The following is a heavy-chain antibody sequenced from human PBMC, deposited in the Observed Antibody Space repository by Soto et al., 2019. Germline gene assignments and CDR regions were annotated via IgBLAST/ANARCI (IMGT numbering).Heavy chain of an antibody. J-gene: IGHJ3*01. CDR2: IDPDSGVT. CDR3: ARGDRGGGYAFDV. CDR1: GYTFTAHY. V-gene: IGHV1-2*04. D-gene: IGHD3-16*01. Sequence: QVLLVQSGAEVKRSEASVKVSCKTSGYTFTAHYIHWVRQAPGQGPEWMGWIDPDSGVTTSAQKFQDWVTMTRDTSVSTAYVELTRLRSDATAMYFCARGDRGGGYAFDVWGQGTMVTVSS.